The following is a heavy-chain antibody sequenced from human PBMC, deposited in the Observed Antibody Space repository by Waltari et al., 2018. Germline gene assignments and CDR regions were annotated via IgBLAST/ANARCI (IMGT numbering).Heavy chain of an antibody. CDR3: ARARGGDFYYGMDV. J-gene: IGHJ6*02. D-gene: IGHD3-10*01. CDR1: DFRFSAYT. Sequence: EVQLEESGGGIVEPGGSLRLSCTDSDFRFSAYTMNWVRQAPGKGLEVVSYISGSGSYTQYADSVKGRFTISRDNARNSLLLQMHSLRVEDTAVYYCARARGGDFYYGMDVWGQGTTVTVSS. V-gene: IGHV3-21*02. CDR2: ISGSGSYT.